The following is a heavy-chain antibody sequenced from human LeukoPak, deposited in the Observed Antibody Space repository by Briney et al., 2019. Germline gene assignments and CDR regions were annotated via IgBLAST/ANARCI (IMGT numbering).Heavy chain of an antibody. CDR2: INPSGGST. CDR3: ARGEKSWELLSYFDY. J-gene: IGHJ4*02. Sequence: ASVKVSCKASGYTFTSYYMHWVRQAPGQGLEWMGIINPSGGSTSYAQKFQGRVTMTRDTSTSTVYMELSSVTAADTAVYYCARGEKSWELLSYFDYWGQGTLVTVSS. V-gene: IGHV1-46*01. D-gene: IGHD1-26*01. CDR1: GYTFTSYY.